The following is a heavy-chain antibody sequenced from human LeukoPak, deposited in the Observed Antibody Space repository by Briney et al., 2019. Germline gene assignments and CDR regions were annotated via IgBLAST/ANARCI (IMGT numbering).Heavy chain of an antibody. J-gene: IGHJ4*02. Sequence: ASVMVSCKTSGYTFNNYAVNWVRQAPGQGLEWMGWINTNTGNPTYAQGFTGRFVFSLDTSVSTAYLQISSLKAEDTAVYYCARAHCSSTSCLVYFDYWGQGTLVTVSS. CDR2: INTNTGNP. CDR3: ARAHCSSTSCLVYFDY. V-gene: IGHV7-4-1*02. CDR1: GYTFNNYA. D-gene: IGHD2-2*01.